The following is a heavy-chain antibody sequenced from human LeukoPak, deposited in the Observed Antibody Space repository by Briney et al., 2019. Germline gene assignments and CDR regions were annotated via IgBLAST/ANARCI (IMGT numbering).Heavy chain of an antibody. J-gene: IGHJ4*02. V-gene: IGHV4-34*01. CDR2: INHSGST. CDR3: ARVGGWYYNY. D-gene: IGHD6-19*01. Sequence: PSETLSLTCAVYGWSFSGYYWSWIRQPPGKGLEWIGEINHSGSTNYNPSLKSRVTISVDESKNQCSLKLSSVTAADTAVYYCARVGGWYYNYWGQGTLVTVSS. CDR1: GWSFSGYY.